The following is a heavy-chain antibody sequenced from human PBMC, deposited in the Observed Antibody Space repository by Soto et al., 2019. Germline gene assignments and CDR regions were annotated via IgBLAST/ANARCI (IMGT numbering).Heavy chain of an antibody. Sequence: KTSETLSLTCAVSGGSISSYYWSWIRQPAGKGLEWIGRIYTSGSTNYNHSLKSRVTMSVDTYKNQFSLKLSSVTAADTAVDYCARVRRIGSLCWYFDLWGRGTLVTVSS. CDR1: GGSISSYY. J-gene: IGHJ2*01. D-gene: IGHD1-26*01. CDR2: IYTSGST. CDR3: ARVRRIGSLCWYFDL. V-gene: IGHV4-4*07.